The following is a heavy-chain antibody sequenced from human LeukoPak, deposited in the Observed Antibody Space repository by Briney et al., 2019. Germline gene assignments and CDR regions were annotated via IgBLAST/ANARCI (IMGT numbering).Heavy chain of an antibody. CDR1: GGSFSGYY. CDR3: ARTYYYDSSARHFDY. D-gene: IGHD3-22*01. CDR2: INHSGST. J-gene: IGHJ4*02. Sequence: PSETLSLTCAVYGGSFSGYYWSWIRQPPGKGLEWIGEINHSGSTNYNPSLKSRVTISVDTSKNQFSLKLSSVTAADTAVYYCARTYYYDSSARHFDYWGQGTLVTVSS. V-gene: IGHV4-34*01.